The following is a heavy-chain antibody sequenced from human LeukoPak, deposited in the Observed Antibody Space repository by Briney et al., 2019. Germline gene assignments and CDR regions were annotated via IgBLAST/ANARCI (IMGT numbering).Heavy chain of an antibody. CDR3: ARTTVTQATYYYYGMDV. Sequence: PGGSLRLSCAASGFTFSSYAMHWVRQAPGKGLEWVAVISYDGSNKYYADSVRGRFTTSRDNSKNTLYLQMNSLRADDTAVYYCARTTVTQATYYYYGMDVWGQGTTVTVSS. V-gene: IGHV3-30*04. CDR2: ISYDGSNK. J-gene: IGHJ6*02. D-gene: IGHD4-17*01. CDR1: GFTFSSYA.